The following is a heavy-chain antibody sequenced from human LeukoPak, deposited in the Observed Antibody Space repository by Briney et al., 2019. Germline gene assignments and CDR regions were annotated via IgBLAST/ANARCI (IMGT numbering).Heavy chain of an antibody. CDR2: IYYSGST. CDR1: GGSISSGGYY. J-gene: IGHJ4*02. Sequence: PSETLSLTCTVSGGSISSGGYYWSWIRQHPGKGLEWIGYIYYSGSTYYNPSLKSRVTISVDTSKNQFSLKLSSVTAADTAVYYCARGRYSSGWYFDYWGQGTLVTVSS. V-gene: IGHV4-31*03. CDR3: ARGRYSSGWYFDY. D-gene: IGHD6-19*01.